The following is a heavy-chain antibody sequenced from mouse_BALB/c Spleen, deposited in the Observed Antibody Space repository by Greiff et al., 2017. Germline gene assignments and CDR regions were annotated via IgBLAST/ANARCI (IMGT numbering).Heavy chain of an antibody. J-gene: IGHJ4*01. CDR3: ARVVTTAYYAMDY. CDR1: GYSITSDYA. D-gene: IGHD2-2*01. CDR2: ISYSGST. V-gene: IGHV3-2*02. Sequence: EVQGVESGPGLVKPSQSLSLTCTVTGYSITSDYAWNWIRQFPGNKLEWMGYISYSGSTSYNPSLKSRISITRDTSKNQFFLQLNSVTTEDTATYYCARVVTTAYYAMDYWGQGTSVTVSS.